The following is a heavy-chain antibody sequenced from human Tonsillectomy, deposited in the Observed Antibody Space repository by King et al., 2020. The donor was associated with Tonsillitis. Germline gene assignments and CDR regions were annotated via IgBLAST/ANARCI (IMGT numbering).Heavy chain of an antibody. V-gene: IGHV3-30*04. Sequence: VQLVESGGGVVQPGRSLRLSCAASGFTFSSYAMHWVRQAPGKGLEWVAVISYDGSNKYYADSVKGRFTISRDNSKNTLYLQMNSRRAEDTAVYYCARDGPDDILTGQGPDAFDIWGQGTMVTVSS. CDR1: GFTFSSYA. D-gene: IGHD3-9*01. CDR3: ARDGPDDILTGQGPDAFDI. J-gene: IGHJ3*02. CDR2: ISYDGSNK.